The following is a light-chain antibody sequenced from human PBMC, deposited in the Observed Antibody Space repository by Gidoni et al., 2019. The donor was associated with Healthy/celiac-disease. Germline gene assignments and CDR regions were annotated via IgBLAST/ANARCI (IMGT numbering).Light chain of an antibody. CDR3: QQYNSYSRT. J-gene: IGKJ1*01. CDR1: QSISSW. CDR2: KAS. Sequence: DIQMTQSPSTLSASVGDRVTITCRASQSISSWLAWYQQKPGKAPKLLIYKASSLESGVPSRFSGSGSGTEFTLTISSLQPDDFATYYCQQYNSYSRTCXQXTKVEIK. V-gene: IGKV1-5*03.